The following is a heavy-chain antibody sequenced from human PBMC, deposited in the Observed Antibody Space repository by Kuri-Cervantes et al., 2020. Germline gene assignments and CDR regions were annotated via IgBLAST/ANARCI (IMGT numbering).Heavy chain of an antibody. J-gene: IGHJ4*02. CDR3: ARAWRRSGSYPGGD. CDR2: MNPNSGNT. V-gene: IGHV1-8*01. CDR1: GYTFTSYD. Sequence: ASVKVSCKASGYTFTSYDINWVRQATGQGLEWMGWMNPNSGNTGYAQKFQGRVTMTRDTSTSTIYMELSSLRSEDTAIYYCARAWRRSGSYPGGDWGQGTLVTVPS. D-gene: IGHD3-10*01.